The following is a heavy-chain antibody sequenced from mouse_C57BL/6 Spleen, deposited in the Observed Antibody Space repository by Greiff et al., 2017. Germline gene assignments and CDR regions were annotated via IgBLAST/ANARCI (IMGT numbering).Heavy chain of an antibody. J-gene: IGHJ2*01. V-gene: IGHV3-6*01. CDR1: GYSITSGYY. D-gene: IGHD1-1*01. CDR2: ISYDGSN. Sequence: VQLKESGPGLVKPSQSLSLTCSVTGYSITSGYYWNWIRQFPGNKLEWMGYISYDGSNNYNPSLKNRISITRDTSKNQFFLKLNSVTTEDTATYYCARDLANFYFDYWGQGTTLTVSS. CDR3: ARDLANFYFDY.